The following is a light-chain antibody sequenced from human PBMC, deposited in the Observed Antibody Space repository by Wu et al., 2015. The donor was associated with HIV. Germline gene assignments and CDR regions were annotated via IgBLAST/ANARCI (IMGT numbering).Light chain of an antibody. CDR3: QQYGSSPRT. Sequence: EIVLTQSPATLSLSLGERATLSCRASQSISYYLAWYQQKPGQAPRLLIYDASNRVTGIPARFSGSGSGTDFTLTISRLEPEDFAVYYCQQYGSSPRTFGGGTKVEIK. CDR2: DAS. J-gene: IGKJ4*01. V-gene: IGKV3-20*01. CDR1: QSISYY.